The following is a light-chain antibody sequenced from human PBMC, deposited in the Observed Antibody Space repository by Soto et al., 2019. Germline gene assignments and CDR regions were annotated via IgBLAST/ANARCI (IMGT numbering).Light chain of an antibody. CDR3: QQSYSTPRT. V-gene: IGKV1-39*01. J-gene: IGKJ1*01. CDR2: AAS. Sequence: DIQMTQSPSSLSASVGDRVTITYRASQSISSYLNWYQQKPVKAPKLLIYAASSLQSGVPSRFSGSGSGTDFTLTISSLQPEDFATYYCQQSYSTPRTFGQGTKV. CDR1: QSISSY.